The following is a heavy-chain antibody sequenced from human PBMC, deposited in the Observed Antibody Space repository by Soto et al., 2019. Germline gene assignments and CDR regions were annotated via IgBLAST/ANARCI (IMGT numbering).Heavy chain of an antibody. Sequence: ASVKVSCKASGYTFTTYGISWVRQAPGQGLEWMGWISAYNGNTNYAQKVQGRVTMTRDTSTSTVYMELSSLRSEDTAVYYCARGTDSSSWYPQDYWGQGTLVTVSS. D-gene: IGHD6-13*01. CDR2: ISAYNGNT. J-gene: IGHJ4*02. CDR3: ARGTDSSSWYPQDY. V-gene: IGHV1-18*01. CDR1: GYTFTTYG.